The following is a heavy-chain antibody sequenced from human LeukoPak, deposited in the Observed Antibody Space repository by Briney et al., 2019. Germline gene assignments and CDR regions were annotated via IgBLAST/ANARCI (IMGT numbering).Heavy chain of an antibody. Sequence: SETLSPTCTVSGGSISSYYWSWIRQPAGKGLEWIGRMYPSGSTNYNPSLKSRVTMSVDTSKNQFSLKLTSVTAADTAVYYCARAPVAGSSGPNWFDPWGQGTLVTVSS. D-gene: IGHD6-19*01. CDR3: ARAPVAGSSGPNWFDP. V-gene: IGHV4-4*07. CDR1: GGSISSYY. CDR2: MYPSGST. J-gene: IGHJ5*02.